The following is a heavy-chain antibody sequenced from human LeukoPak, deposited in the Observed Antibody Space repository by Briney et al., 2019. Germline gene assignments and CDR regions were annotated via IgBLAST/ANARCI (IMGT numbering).Heavy chain of an antibody. J-gene: IGHJ2*01. Sequence: GASVKVSCKASGYTFTSYYMHWVRQAPGQGLEWMGIINPSGGSTSYAQKFQGRVTMTRDTSTRTVYMELSSLRSEDTAVYYCPRVRTSVVVVAATDGDFDLWGRGTLVTVSS. CDR2: INPSGGST. CDR3: PRVRTSVVVVAATDGDFDL. V-gene: IGHV1-46*01. CDR1: GYTFTSYY. D-gene: IGHD2-15*01.